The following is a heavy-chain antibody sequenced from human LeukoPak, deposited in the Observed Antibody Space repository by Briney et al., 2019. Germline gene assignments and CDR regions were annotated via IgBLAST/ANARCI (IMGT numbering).Heavy chain of an antibody. V-gene: IGHV1-18*01. Sequence: ASVKVSCKASGYTFTSYGISWVRQAPGQGLEWMGWISAYNGNTNYAQKLQGRVTLTTDTSTSTAYMELSSLRSEDTAVYYCAALGSLNWFDPWGQGTLVTVSS. CDR2: ISAYNGNT. J-gene: IGHJ5*02. D-gene: IGHD3-10*01. CDR3: AALGSLNWFDP. CDR1: GYTFTSYG.